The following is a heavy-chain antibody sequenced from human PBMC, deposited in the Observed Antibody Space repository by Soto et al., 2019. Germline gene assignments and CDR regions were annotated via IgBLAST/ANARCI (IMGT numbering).Heavy chain of an antibody. Sequence: QITLKESGPTLVKPTQTLTLTCTFSGFSLSTSGVGVGWIRQPPGKALEWLALIYWDDDKRYSPSLKSRLTIVQXXSKNQVVLTMTHMDPVDTATYYCAHLIVGATFRDYWGQGTLVTVSS. D-gene: IGHD1-26*01. CDR1: GFSLSTSGVG. J-gene: IGHJ4*02. V-gene: IGHV2-5*02. CDR3: AHLIVGATFRDY. CDR2: IYWDDDK.